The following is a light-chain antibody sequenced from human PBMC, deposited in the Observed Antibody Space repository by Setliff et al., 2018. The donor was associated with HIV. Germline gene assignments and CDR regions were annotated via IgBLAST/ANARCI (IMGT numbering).Light chain of an antibody. CDR3: ATWDSRLNVNVI. Sequence: QSALTQPHSVSAAPGQKVAISCSGGRSTIGNNDVSWYQQLPGTAPKLLIYDNDRRPSGIPDRFSGSKSGTSATLDITGLQTGDEADYYCATWDSRLNVNVIFGGGTKVTVL. CDR2: DND. V-gene: IGLV1-51*01. J-gene: IGLJ2*01. CDR1: RSTIGNND.